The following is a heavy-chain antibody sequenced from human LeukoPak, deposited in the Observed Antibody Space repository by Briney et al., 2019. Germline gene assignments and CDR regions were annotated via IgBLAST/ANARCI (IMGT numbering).Heavy chain of an antibody. V-gene: IGHV3-7*01. CDR1: GFTFSSYW. D-gene: IGHD3-10*01. J-gene: IGHJ1*01. CDR3: ARARVRGGMIYGLGY. CDR2: IKEDGSEK. Sequence: PGGSLRLSCAASGFTFSSYWMSWVRQAPGKGLEWVANIKEDGSEKYYVDSVKGRFTISRDNAKNSLYLQMNSLRAEDTAVYYCARARVRGGMIYGLGYWGQGTLVTVSS.